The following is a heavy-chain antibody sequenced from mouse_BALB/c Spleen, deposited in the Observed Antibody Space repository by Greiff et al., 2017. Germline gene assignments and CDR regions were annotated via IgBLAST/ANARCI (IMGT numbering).Heavy chain of an antibody. CDR2: IDPANGNT. J-gene: IGHJ3*01. CDR1: GFNIKDTY. D-gene: IGHD2-4*01. Sequence: EVKLVESGAELVKPGASVKLSCTASGFNIKDTYMHWVKQRPEQGLEWIGRIDPANGNTKYDPKFQGKATITADTSSNTAYLQLSSLTSEDTAVYYCARWEGYDYDGAYWGQGTLVTVSA. V-gene: IGHV14-3*02. CDR3: ARWEGYDYDGAY.